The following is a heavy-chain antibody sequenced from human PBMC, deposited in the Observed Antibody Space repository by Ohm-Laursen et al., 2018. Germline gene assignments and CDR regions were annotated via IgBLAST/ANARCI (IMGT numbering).Heavy chain of an antibody. Sequence: SVKVSCKASGGTFSSYAISWVRQAPGQGLEWMGGIIPIFGTANYAQKFQGRVTITADESTSTAYMELSSLRSEDTAVYYCARDYADDSSGYYSAAFDIWGQGTMVTVSS. V-gene: IGHV1-69*13. J-gene: IGHJ3*02. CDR3: ARDYADDSSGYYSAAFDI. CDR2: IIPIFGTA. CDR1: GGTFSSYA. D-gene: IGHD3-22*01.